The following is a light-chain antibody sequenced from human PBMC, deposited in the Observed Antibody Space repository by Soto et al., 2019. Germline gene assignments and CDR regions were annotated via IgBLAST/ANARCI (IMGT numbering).Light chain of an antibody. V-gene: IGKV3-11*01. CDR1: QSVSSY. J-gene: IGKJ5*01. CDR3: QQRSSWPGT. Sequence: EIVLTQSPATLSLSLGERATLSCRASQSVSSYLAWFQQKPGQAPRLLIYDASNRATGVPARFSGSWSGTDFTLTISSLEPEDFAVYYCQQRSSWPGTFGQGTRLEIK. CDR2: DAS.